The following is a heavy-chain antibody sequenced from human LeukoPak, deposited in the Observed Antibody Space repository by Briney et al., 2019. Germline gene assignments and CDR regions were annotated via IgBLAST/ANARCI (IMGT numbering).Heavy chain of an antibody. Sequence: SETLSLTCTVSGCSISDYYLSWIRQPPGKGLEWIAYIYYNGNTNYKPSVKSRVTISVDTSKNQLSLKLSSVSAADTAVYFCAKEDDYSMDVWGKGTMVTVSS. J-gene: IGHJ6*03. CDR2: IYYNGNT. V-gene: IGHV4-59*08. CDR3: AKEDDYSMDV. CDR1: GCSISDYY.